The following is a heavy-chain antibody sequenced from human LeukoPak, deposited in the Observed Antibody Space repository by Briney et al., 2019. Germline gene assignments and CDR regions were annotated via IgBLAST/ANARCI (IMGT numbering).Heavy chain of an antibody. CDR3: AKNRNGDYAQYFEY. CDR1: GFTFSSHA. Sequence: GGSLRLSCAASGFTFSSHAMSWVRQGPGKGLEWVSAISGSGGRTYYADSMKGRFTISRDNSKNTVYPQMNSLRVEDTAVYYCAKNRNGDYAQYFEYWGQGTLVTVSS. CDR2: ISGSGGRT. J-gene: IGHJ4*02. D-gene: IGHD4-17*01. V-gene: IGHV3-23*01.